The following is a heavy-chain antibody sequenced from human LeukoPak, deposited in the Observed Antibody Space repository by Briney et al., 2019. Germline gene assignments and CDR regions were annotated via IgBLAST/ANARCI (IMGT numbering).Heavy chain of an antibody. CDR1: GGSFSGYH. J-gene: IGHJ5*02. CDR2: IYHSGTT. V-gene: IGHV4-34*10. CDR3: ARKDIVYLGFDP. D-gene: IGHD5-12*01. Sequence: SETLSLTCAVYGGSFSGYHWSWIRQPPGKGLEWIGFIYHSGTTYYSPSLKSRIIISIDTSKNQFSLKLSSVTAADTAVYYCARKDIVYLGFDPWGQGTPVTVSS.